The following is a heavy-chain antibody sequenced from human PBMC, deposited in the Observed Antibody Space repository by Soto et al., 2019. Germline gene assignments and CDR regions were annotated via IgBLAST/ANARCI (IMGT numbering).Heavy chain of an antibody. CDR3: ARDALSRDSI. V-gene: IGHV4-31*03. CDR2: ISYSGST. D-gene: IGHD3-22*01. J-gene: IGHJ4*02. CDR1: GGSISSGGYY. Sequence: TLSLTSTVAGGSISSGGYYWSWIRQHPGKGLEWIGYISYSGSTYYNPSLESRVTISVDTSKNQFSLKLSSVTAADTAVYYCARDALSRDSIWGQGTLVTAPQ.